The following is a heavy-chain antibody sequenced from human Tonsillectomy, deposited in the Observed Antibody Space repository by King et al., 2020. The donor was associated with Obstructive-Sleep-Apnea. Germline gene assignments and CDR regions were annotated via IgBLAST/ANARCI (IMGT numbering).Heavy chain of an antibody. D-gene: IGHD2-2*03. CDR2: ISYSGST. Sequence: QLQLQESGPGLVKPLETLSLTCTVSGGSIGSSSYYWGWIRQPPGKGLEWIGSISYSGSTYYNPSLKSRVTISVDTSRNQFSLKLNSVTAADTAVYYCARLDIEYFDSYGMDVWGQGTTVTVSS. CDR3: ARLDIEYFDSYGMDV. CDR1: GGSIGSSSYY. V-gene: IGHV4-39*07. J-gene: IGHJ6*02.